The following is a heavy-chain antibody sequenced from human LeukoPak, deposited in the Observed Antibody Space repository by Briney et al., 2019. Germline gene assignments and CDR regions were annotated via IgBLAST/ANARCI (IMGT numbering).Heavy chain of an antibody. Sequence: VASVTVSFMASGGTFSIYAISWVRQAQGQGLEWLGRIIHILGIAKYAQKFQRRLTITADKSTSTAYMQLSSLRSEDTAVYYCAADVYCSGGSCYPPDTAFDIWGQGTMVTVSS. J-gene: IGHJ3*02. CDR3: AADVYCSGGSCYPPDTAFDI. D-gene: IGHD2-15*01. CDR2: IIHILGIA. CDR1: GGTFSIYA. V-gene: IGHV1-69*04.